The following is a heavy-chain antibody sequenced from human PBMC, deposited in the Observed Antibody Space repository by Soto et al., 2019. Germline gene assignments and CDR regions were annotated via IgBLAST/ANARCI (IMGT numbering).Heavy chain of an antibody. CDR2: ISGRGDST. V-gene: IGHV3-23*01. J-gene: IGHJ4*02. CDR1: GFSFSTYG. Sequence: GSLSLSCAASGFSFSTYGMSWVRQAPWKGLEWVSGISGRGDSTYNADSVKGRFTISRDNSKSTVYLQMNKLRVEDTAVYYCAKGTRSSAWLLDYWGQGSRGTVPQ. CDR3: AKGTRSSAWLLDY. D-gene: IGHD6-19*01.